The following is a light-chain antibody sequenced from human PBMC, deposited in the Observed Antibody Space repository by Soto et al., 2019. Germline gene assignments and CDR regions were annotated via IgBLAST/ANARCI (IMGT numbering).Light chain of an antibody. CDR1: SSDVGGYNS. V-gene: IGLV2-11*01. CDR3: CSYVGSYSYV. J-gene: IGLJ1*01. Sequence: ALTQRRSVSGSPGQSVTVSCTGTSSDVGGYNSVSWYQQHPDKAPKLMNYDVSKRPSGVPDRFSGSKSGYTASLTSSGLQAEDEADYYCCSYVGSYSYVFGTGTKVTVL. CDR2: DVS.